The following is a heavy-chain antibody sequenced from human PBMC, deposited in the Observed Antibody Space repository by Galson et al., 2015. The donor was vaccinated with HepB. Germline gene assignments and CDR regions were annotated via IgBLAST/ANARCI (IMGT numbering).Heavy chain of an antibody. D-gene: IGHD4/OR15-4a*01. CDR3: ARDRDYRFDY. V-gene: IGHV1-18*04. CDR2: ISAYGGNT. Sequence: SVKVPCKASGYTFTSNGISWVRQTPRQGLEWLGWISAYGGNTKYAQKYQGRITLTRDTSTSTAYMELRSLRSDDTAVYYCARDRDYRFDYWGQGTLVTVSS. J-gene: IGHJ4*02. CDR1: GYTFTSNG.